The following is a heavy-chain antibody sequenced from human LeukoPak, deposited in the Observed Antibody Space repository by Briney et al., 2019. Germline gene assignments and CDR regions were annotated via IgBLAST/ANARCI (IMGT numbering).Heavy chain of an antibody. V-gene: IGHV3-23*01. D-gene: IGHD7-27*01. CDR1: GFTFSSYT. J-gene: IGHJ4*02. Sequence: GGSLRLSCAASGFTFSSYTMSWVRQAPGKGLEWVSTITASDGNTYYADSVKGRFTVSRDNSKNTLFLQMNSLRAEDTAVYYCAKDGGLWVSAHWGDSWGRGTLVTVSS. CDR2: ITASDGNT. CDR3: AKDGGLWVSAHWGDS.